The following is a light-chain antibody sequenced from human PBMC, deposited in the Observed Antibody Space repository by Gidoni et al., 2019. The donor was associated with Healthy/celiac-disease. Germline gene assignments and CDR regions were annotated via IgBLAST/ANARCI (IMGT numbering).Light chain of an antibody. CDR1: QSISSW. Sequence: DIQRTQSPSTLSASVGDRVTITCRASQSISSWLAWYQQKPVKAPKLLLYKASSLESGVPSRCSGSGSGTEFTLTIRSLQPDDFATYYCQQYNSYSFGGXTKVEIK. V-gene: IGKV1-5*03. CDR2: KAS. CDR3: QQYNSYS. J-gene: IGKJ4*01.